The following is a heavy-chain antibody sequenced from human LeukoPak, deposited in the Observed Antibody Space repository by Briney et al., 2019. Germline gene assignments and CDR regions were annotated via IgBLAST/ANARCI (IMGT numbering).Heavy chain of an antibody. CDR1: GFTFSSYA. CDR3: ARVPSKYCSSTSCYPEGHRLYYYYYYGMDV. CDR2: ISYDGSNK. J-gene: IGHJ6*02. Sequence: PGGSLRLSCAASGFTFSSYAMHWVRQAPGKGLEWVAVISYDGSNKYYADSVKGRFTISRDNSKNTLYLQMNSLRAEDTAVYYCARVPSKYCSSTSCYPEGHRLYYYYYYGMDVWGQGTTVTVSS. D-gene: IGHD2-2*01. V-gene: IGHV3-30*04.